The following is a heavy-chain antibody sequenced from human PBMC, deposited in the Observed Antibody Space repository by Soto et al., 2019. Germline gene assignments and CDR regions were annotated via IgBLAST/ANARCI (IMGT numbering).Heavy chain of an antibody. CDR1: GGSFTTYT. V-gene: IGHV1-69*13. J-gene: IGHJ4*02. CDR3: ARDGNGNSLAY. Sequence: GASVKVSCKASGGSFTTYTISWVRQAPGQGLEWMAGIIPIFGAAKSAPRFQGRVALTADESTRTVYMELSGLRSDDTAIYYCARDGNGNSLAYWGQGTLVTVSS. CDR2: IIPIFGAA. D-gene: IGHD2-8*01.